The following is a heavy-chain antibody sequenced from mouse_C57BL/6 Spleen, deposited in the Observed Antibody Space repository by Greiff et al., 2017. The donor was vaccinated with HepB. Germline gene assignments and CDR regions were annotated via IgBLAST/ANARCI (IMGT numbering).Heavy chain of an antibody. Sequence: QVQLQQPGAELVRPGSSVKLSCKASGYTFTSYWMDWVKQRPGQGLEWIGNIYPSDSETHYNQKFKDKATLTVDKSSSTAYMQLSSLTSEDSAVYYCAREDDYGFAYWGQGTLVTVSA. CDR3: AREDDYGFAY. V-gene: IGHV1-61*01. D-gene: IGHD2-4*01. CDR2: IYPSDSET. J-gene: IGHJ3*01. CDR1: GYTFTSYW.